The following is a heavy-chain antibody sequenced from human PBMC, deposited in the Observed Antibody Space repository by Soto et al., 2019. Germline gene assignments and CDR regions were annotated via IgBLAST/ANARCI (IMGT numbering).Heavy chain of an antibody. Sequence: QLHLVQSGTELKKPGASVRVSCEASGYTFSDHYIHWVRQAPGRGLEWMGWINPKSGVTNSAQRFQGRITMTRDASITTAYLELSSLRSDDSAVYYCARGPRQTPRQRNSWFVPDYWGQGSLVTVSS. CDR1: GYTFSDHY. CDR2: INPKSGVT. D-gene: IGHD6-13*01. CDR3: ARGPRQTPRQRNSWFVPDY. V-gene: IGHV1-2*02. J-gene: IGHJ4*02.